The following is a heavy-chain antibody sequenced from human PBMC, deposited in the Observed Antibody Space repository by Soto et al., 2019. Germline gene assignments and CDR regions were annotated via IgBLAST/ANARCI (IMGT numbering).Heavy chain of an antibody. Sequence: QVQLVQSGGEVKKPGASVKVSCQASGYTFSDYAISWVRQAPGQGLEGMGWTSASTRNTNKAQNFQGSVIMTPATSTNTAYMELRSLRSDDTAVYYCVRCYFSVCICFACWHFDLWGRGTLVTVSS. D-gene: IGHD2-15*01. CDR2: TSASTRNT. V-gene: IGHV1-18*01. CDR3: VRCYFSVCICFACWHFDL. J-gene: IGHJ2*01. CDR1: GYTFSDYA.